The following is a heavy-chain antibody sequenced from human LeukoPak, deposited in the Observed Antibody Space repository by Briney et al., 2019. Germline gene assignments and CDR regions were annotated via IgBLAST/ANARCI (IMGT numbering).Heavy chain of an antibody. CDR2: IKKDGSEM. D-gene: IGHD1-26*01. V-gene: IGHV3-7*01. CDR1: GFTFSNYW. J-gene: IGHJ3*02. Sequence: PGGSLRLSCAASGFTFSNYWMSWVRQAPGKGLEWVANIKKDGSEMYYVDSVKGRFTISRDNAKNSLYLQMNSLRADDTAVYHCARQETSSYNGAFDIWGQGTMVTVSS. CDR3: ARQETSSYNGAFDI.